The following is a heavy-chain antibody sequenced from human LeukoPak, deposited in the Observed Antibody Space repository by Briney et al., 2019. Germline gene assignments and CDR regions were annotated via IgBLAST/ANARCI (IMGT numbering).Heavy chain of an antibody. V-gene: IGHV4-59*01. CDR2: IYYSGST. CDR3: ASYSSSYDAFDI. CDR1: GGSISSYY. Sequence: SETLSLTCTVSGGSISSYYWSWIRQPPGKGLEWIGYIYYSGSTNYNPSLKSRVTISVDTSKNQFSLKLSSVTAADTAPYYCASYSSSYDAFDIWGRGTMVTVSS. D-gene: IGHD6-13*01. J-gene: IGHJ3*02.